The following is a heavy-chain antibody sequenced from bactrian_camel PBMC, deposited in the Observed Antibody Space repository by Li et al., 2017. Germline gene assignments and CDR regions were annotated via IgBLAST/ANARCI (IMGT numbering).Heavy chain of an antibody. CDR3: AASKAFLALPPSGGSCPKSSNY. Sequence: HVQLVESGGGSVQAGGSLTLSCTGHTYRESCMGWFRRAPGKEREGVAAIETSGLTNYADSVKGRFTISRDNIRITVYLQMNSLEPEDTATYFCAASKAFLALPPSGGSCPKSSNYWGQGTQVTVS. J-gene: IGHJ4*01. CDR1: GHTYRESC. V-gene: IGHV3S53*01. D-gene: IGHD2*01. CDR2: IETSGLT.